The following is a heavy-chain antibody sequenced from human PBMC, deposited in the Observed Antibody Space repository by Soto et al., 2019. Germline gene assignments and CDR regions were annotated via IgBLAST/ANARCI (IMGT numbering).Heavy chain of an antibody. D-gene: IGHD4-17*01. Sequence: SVKVSCKASGGTFSSYAISWVRQAPGQGLEWMGGIIPIFGTANYAQKFQGRVTITADESTSTAYMELSSLRSEDTAVYYCARNRLRDSTFDYWGQGTLVTVSS. CDR3: ARNRLRDSTFDY. CDR2: IIPIFGTA. CDR1: GGTFSSYA. J-gene: IGHJ4*02. V-gene: IGHV1-69*13.